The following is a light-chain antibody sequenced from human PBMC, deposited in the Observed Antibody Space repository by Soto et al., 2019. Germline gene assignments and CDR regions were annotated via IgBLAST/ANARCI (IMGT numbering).Light chain of an antibody. CDR2: GVS. J-gene: IGKJ1*01. CDR1: QNLNSNF. Sequence: ETVLTQSPGTLSLSPGERATLSCRASQNLNSNFLAWYQQKPGQAPRLLIYGVSNRATGIPDRFSGSGSGTDFTLTISRLEPEDFAVYYCQQYGSSPWTFGQGTKVDIK. V-gene: IGKV3-20*01. CDR3: QQYGSSPWT.